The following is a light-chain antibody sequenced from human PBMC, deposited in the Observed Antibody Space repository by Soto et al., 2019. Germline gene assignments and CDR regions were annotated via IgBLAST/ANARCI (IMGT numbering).Light chain of an antibody. CDR1: QSFSST. CDR2: GAS. J-gene: IGKJ1*01. Sequence: EIVMTQSPATLSVSPGERATLSCRASQSFSSTLAWYQQKPGQAPRLLIYGASTRATGIPARFSGSGSETEFTLTISGLQPGDSATYYCQQYNSYSPTFGQGTKVE. V-gene: IGKV3-15*01. CDR3: QQYNSYSPT.